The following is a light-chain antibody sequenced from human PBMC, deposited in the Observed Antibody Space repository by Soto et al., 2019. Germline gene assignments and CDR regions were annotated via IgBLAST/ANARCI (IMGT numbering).Light chain of an antibody. Sequence: QSVLTQPPSVSAAPGQAVTISCSGSSSNVGPNYLSWYQQHPATAPKLVIYDNNKRPSGMPARFSGSNSGTSATLGITGRQQGDEDDDYCGAWDDTLAVYVFGSGTKLTVL. CDR1: SSNVGPNY. CDR3: GAWDDTLAVYV. J-gene: IGLJ1*01. V-gene: IGLV1-51*01. CDR2: DNN.